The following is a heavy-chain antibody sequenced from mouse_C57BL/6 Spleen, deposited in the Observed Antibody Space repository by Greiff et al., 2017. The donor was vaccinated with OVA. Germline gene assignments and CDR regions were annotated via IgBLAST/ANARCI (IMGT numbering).Heavy chain of an antibody. CDR2: ISYDGSN. J-gene: IGHJ3*01. D-gene: IGHD1-1*01. Sequence: EVKLQESGPGLVKPSQSLSLTCSVTGYSITSGYYWNWIRQFPGNKLEWMGYISYDGSNNYNPYLKNRISITRDTSKNQFFLKLNSVTTEDTATYYCARGGGYYYDSSLGFAYWGQGTLVTVSA. CDR3: ARGGGYYYDSSLGFAY. V-gene: IGHV3-6*01. CDR1: GYSITSGYY.